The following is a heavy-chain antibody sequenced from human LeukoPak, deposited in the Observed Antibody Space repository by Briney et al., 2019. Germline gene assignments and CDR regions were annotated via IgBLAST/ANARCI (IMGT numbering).Heavy chain of an antibody. J-gene: IGHJ6*02. D-gene: IGHD2-2*01. V-gene: IGHV4-4*07. CDR1: GGSISSYY. CDR2: IYTSGST. Sequence: SETLSLTCTVSGGSISSYYWSWIRQPAGKGLEWIGRIYTSGSTNYNPSLKSRVTMSVDTSKNQFSLKLSSVTAADTAVYYCATAVVPAAMDEYYYYYGMDVWGQGTTVTVSS. CDR3: ATAVVPAAMDEYYYYYGMDV.